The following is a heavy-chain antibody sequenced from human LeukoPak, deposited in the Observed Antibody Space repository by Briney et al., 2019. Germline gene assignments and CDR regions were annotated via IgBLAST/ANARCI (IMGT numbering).Heavy chain of an antibody. V-gene: IGHV4-39*01. CDR2: IYYSGRT. CDR1: GDSINSYY. CDR3: ARLEVAGIDDY. Sequence: SETLSLTCTVSGDSINSYYWSWIRQPPGKGLEWIGSIYYSGRTYYNPSLKSRVTISVDTSKNQFSLKLSSVTAADTAVYYCARLEVAGIDDYWGRGTLVTVSS. D-gene: IGHD6-19*01. J-gene: IGHJ4*02.